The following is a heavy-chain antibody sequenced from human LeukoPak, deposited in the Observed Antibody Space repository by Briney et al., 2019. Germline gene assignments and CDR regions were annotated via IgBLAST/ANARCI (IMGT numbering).Heavy chain of an antibody. CDR1: GFTFSSYW. CDR3: AREGITMFRGVIWGDAFDI. Sequence: GGSLRLSCAAPGFTFSSYWMSWVRQAPGKGLEWVANIKQDGSEKYYVDSVKGRFTISRDNAKNSLYLQMNSLRAEDTAVYYCAREGITMFRGVIWGDAFDIWGQGTMVTVSS. D-gene: IGHD3-10*01. CDR2: IKQDGSEK. V-gene: IGHV3-7*01. J-gene: IGHJ3*02.